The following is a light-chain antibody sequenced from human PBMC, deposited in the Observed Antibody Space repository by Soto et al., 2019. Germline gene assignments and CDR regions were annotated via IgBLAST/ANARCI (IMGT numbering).Light chain of an antibody. CDR3: TSSLSNSVVV. V-gene: IGLV2-14*01. Sequence: QSALTQPASVSGSPGQSITISCSGTSSDVDDYNYVSWYQQHPGKAPKLMIYEVSHRLSGVSNRFSGSNSGYTASLTISGLQDEDEAYYYCTSSLSNSVVVFGGGTKLTVL. J-gene: IGLJ3*02. CDR2: EVS. CDR1: SSDVDDYNY.